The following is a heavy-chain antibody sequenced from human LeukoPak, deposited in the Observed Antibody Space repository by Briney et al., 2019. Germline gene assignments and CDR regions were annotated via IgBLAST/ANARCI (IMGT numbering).Heavy chain of an antibody. J-gene: IGHJ4*02. Sequence: GGSLRLSCAASGFTFSNYEMNWIRQAPGKGLEWISYISNSGNTKYYADSVKGRFTISRDNAKNSLYLQMNNLRAEDTAVYYCARGGAARPDYWGQGTLVSVSS. CDR2: ISNSGNTK. V-gene: IGHV3-48*03. D-gene: IGHD6-6*01. CDR1: GFTFSNYE. CDR3: ARGGAARPDY.